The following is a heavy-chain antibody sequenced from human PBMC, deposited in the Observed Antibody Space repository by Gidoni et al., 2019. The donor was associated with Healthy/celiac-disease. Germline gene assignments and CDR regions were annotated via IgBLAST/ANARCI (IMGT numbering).Heavy chain of an antibody. J-gene: IGHJ3*02. D-gene: IGHD6-19*01. CDR2: IRRSSSYI. V-gene: IGHV3-21*01. Sequence: EVQLVESGGGLVKPGGSLSLSCPAPGFTFSAHSMKWVRQATGKGLEWVSAIRRSSSYIYDADSVKGRFTISRDNAKNALYLQMNSLRAEDTAVYYCASSYSSGWYPEGAFDIWGQGTMVTVSS. CDR3: ASSYSSGWYPEGAFDI. CDR1: GFTFSAHS.